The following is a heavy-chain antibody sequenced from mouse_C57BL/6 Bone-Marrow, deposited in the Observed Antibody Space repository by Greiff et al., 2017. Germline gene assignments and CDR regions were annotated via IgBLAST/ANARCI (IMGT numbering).Heavy chain of an antibody. Sequence: VQLQESGAELARPGASVKMSCKASGYTFTSYTMHWVNQRPGQGLEWIGYINPSSGYTKYNQKFKDKATLTADKSSSTAYMQRSSLTSEDSAVYYCARWLPMAYWGQGTLVTVSA. CDR3: ARWLPMAY. D-gene: IGHD2-2*01. J-gene: IGHJ3*01. CDR1: GYTFTSYT. CDR2: INPSSGYT. V-gene: IGHV1-4*01.